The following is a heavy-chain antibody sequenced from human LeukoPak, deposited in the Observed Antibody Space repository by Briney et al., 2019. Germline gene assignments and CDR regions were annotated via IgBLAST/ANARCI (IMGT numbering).Heavy chain of an antibody. Sequence: PGGSLRLSCAASGFTFSDSAMTWVRQAPGKGLEWVSLISFSGDSIYYADSVRGRFTISRDNSKDTLYLQMNSLRAEDTAVYYCARDGVTAGSDYWGQGTLVTVSS. D-gene: IGHD4-23*01. CDR2: ISFSGDSI. CDR1: GFTFSDSA. J-gene: IGHJ4*02. V-gene: IGHV3-23*01. CDR3: ARDGVTAGSDY.